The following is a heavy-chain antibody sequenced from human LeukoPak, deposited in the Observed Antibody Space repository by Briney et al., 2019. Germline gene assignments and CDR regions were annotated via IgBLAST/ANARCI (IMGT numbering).Heavy chain of an antibody. CDR1: GYSISSGYY. CDR3: ARDGTEWELLNWFDP. V-gene: IGHV4-38-2*02. J-gene: IGHJ5*02. Sequence: PSETLSLTCTVSGYSISSGYYWGWIRQPPGKGLEWIGSIYHSGSTYYNPSLKSRVTISVDTSKNQFSLKLSSVTAADTAVYYCARDGTEWELLNWFDPWGQGTLVTVSS. CDR2: IYHSGST. D-gene: IGHD1-26*01.